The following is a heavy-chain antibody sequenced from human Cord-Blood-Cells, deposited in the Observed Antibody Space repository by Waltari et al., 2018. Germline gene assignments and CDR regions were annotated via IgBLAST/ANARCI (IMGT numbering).Heavy chain of an antibody. CDR1: GGTFSSYA. J-gene: IGHJ5*02. Sequence: QVQLVQSGAEVKKPGSSVKVSCKASGGTFSSYAISWVRQAPGQGLEWMGGYIPILGIANFAQKFQGRVTITADKSTSTAYMELSSLRSEDTAVYYCSREITMIVVVKRGWFDPWDQGTLVTVSS. D-gene: IGHD3-22*01. CDR2: YIPILGIA. V-gene: IGHV1-69*10. CDR3: SREITMIVVVKRGWFDP.